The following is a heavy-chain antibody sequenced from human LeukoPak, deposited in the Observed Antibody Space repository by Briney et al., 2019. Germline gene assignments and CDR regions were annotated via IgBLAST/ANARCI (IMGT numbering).Heavy chain of an antibody. CDR2: IRGKTYGGTT. Sequence: PGGSLRLSCTASGFTFGDYAMTWVRQAPGKGLEWVAFIRGKTYGGTTEYAASVKGRFIISREDSKSIAYLQMNSLKSEDTAVYYCGKVSGPPWVFDFWGQGTLVTVSS. V-gene: IGHV3-49*04. CDR1: GFTFGDYA. J-gene: IGHJ4*02. D-gene: IGHD6-19*01. CDR3: GKVSGPPWVFDF.